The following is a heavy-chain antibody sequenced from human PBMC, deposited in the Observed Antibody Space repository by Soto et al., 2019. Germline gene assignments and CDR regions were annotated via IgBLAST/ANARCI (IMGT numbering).Heavy chain of an antibody. D-gene: IGHD3-22*01. CDR1: GYSFPNFW. Sequence: GESLKISCKGSGYSFPNFWIGWVRQMPGKGLEWMGIIYPADSDTRYSPSFQGQVTISADTSTKTAYLQWSSLKASDTAMYYCARPRHDSTGHYTLWGQGTLVTVSS. CDR2: IYPADSDT. J-gene: IGHJ4*02. CDR3: ARPRHDSTGHYTL. V-gene: IGHV5-51*01.